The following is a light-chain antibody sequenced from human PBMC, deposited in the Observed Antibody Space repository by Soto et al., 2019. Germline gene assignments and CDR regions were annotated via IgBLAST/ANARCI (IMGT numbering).Light chain of an antibody. V-gene: IGKV3-15*01. Sequence: EIVMTQSPATLSVSPGERATLSCRASQSVSTNLAWYQQKPGQAPRLLMYAVSTRATGVPARFSGSGSGIEFSLTISSLQSEDFAVYYCQQYDKWPPWTFGQGTKVEIK. CDR1: QSVSTN. CDR3: QQYDKWPPWT. CDR2: AVS. J-gene: IGKJ1*01.